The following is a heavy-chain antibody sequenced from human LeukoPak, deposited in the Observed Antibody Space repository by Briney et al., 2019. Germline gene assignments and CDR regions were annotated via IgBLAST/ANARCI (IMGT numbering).Heavy chain of an antibody. Sequence: GGSLRLSCAASGFTFSSYSMNWVRQAPGKGLEWVSSISSSSSYIYYADSVKGRFTISRDNAKNSLYLQMNSLRAEDTAVYYCARGRSYYYGSGKGQFDYWGQGTLVTVSS. J-gene: IGHJ4*02. CDR1: GFTFSSYS. V-gene: IGHV3-21*01. CDR2: ISSSSSYI. D-gene: IGHD3-10*01. CDR3: ARGRSYYYGSGKGQFDY.